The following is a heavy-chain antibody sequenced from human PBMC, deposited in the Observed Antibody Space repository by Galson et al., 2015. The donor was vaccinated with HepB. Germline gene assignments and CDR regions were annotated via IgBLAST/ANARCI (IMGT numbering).Heavy chain of an antibody. D-gene: IGHD2-2*01. J-gene: IGHJ4*02. CDR3: ARSGWCSSTSCYRGYFDY. CDR1: GGTFSSYA. V-gene: IGHV1-69*13. CDR2: IIPIFGTA. Sequence: SVKVSCKASGGTFSSYAISWVRQAPGQGLEWMGGIIPIFGTANYAQKFQGRVTITADESTSTAYMELSSLRSEDTAVYYCARSGWCSSTSCYRGYFDYWGQGTLVTVSS.